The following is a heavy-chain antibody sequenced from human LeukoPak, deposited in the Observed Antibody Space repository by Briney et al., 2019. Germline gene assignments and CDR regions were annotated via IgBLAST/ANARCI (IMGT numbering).Heavy chain of an antibody. D-gene: IGHD6-13*01. CDR1: GFTLSSYG. CDR2: IWYDGSNK. V-gene: IGHV3-33*01. CDR3: ARVAAAGLGLNWFDP. J-gene: IGHJ5*02. Sequence: GGSLRLSCAASGFTLSSYGMHWVRQAPGKGLEWVAVIWYDGSNKYYADSVKGRFTISRDNSKNTLYLQMNSLRAEDTAVYYCARVAAAGLGLNWFDPWGQGTLVTVSS.